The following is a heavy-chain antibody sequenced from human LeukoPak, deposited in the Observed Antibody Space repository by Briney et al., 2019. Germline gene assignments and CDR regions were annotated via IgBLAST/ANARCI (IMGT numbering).Heavy chain of an antibody. CDR2: IYSGGST. D-gene: IGHD3-3*01. CDR3: ARGFTYYDFWS. V-gene: IGHV3-66*01. CDR1: GFTVSSNY. J-gene: IGHJ4*02. Sequence: PGGSLRLSCAASGFTVSSNYMSWVRQAPGKGLEWVSVIYSGGSTYYADSVKGRFTISRDNSKNTLYLQMNSLRAEDTAVYHCARGFTYYDFWSWGQGTLVTVSS.